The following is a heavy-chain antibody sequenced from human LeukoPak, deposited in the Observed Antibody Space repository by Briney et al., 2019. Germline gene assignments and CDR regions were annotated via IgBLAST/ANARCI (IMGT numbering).Heavy chain of an antibody. J-gene: IGHJ4*02. Sequence: GGSLRPSCAASGFTFSNAWMSWVRQAPGKGLEWVGRIKSKTDGGTTDYAAPVKGRFTISRDDSKNTLYLQMNSLKTEDTAVYYCTTPAPRGLLPTYYFDYWGQGTLVTVFS. CDR2: IKSKTDGGTT. CDR3: TTPAPRGLLPTYYFDY. CDR1: GFTFSNAW. D-gene: IGHD3-22*01. V-gene: IGHV3-15*01.